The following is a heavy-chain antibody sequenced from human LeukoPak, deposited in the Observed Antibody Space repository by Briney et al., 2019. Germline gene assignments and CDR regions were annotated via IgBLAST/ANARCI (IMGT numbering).Heavy chain of an antibody. CDR3: ARAGQRGAFDI. D-gene: IGHD6-25*01. CDR2: ISSTSNYI. J-gene: IGHJ3*02. Sequence: PGGSLRLSCAASGFTFNTYSMNWVRQAPGKGLEWVSCISSTSNYIYYADSVKGRFTISRDNAKNSLYLQMNSLRAEDTAVYYCARAGQRGAFDIWGQGTMVTLSS. V-gene: IGHV3-21*01. CDR1: GFTFNTYS.